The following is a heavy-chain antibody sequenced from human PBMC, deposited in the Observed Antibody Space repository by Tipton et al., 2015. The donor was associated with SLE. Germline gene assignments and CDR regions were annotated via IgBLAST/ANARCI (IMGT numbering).Heavy chain of an antibody. V-gene: IGHV3-48*01. J-gene: IGHJ4*02. Sequence: SLRLSCAASGFTFSSYSMNWVRQAPGKGLEWVSYISSSSSTIYYADSVKGRFTISRDNAKNSLYLQVNSLRAEDTAVYYCARGGSGLLWFGEPYQYWGQGTLVTGSS. CDR1: GFTFSSYS. CDR2: ISSSSSTI. D-gene: IGHD3-10*01. CDR3: ARGGSGLLWFGEPYQY.